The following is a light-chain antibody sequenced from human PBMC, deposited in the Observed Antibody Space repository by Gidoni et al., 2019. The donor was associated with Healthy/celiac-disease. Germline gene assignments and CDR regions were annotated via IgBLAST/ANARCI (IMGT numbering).Light chain of an antibody. CDR1: SSNIGSNT. J-gene: IGLJ3*02. Sequence: QSVLTQPPSASGTPGQRVTISCSGSSSNIGSNTVNWYQQLPGTPPKLLIYSNNQRPSGVPDRFSGSKSGTSASLAISGLQSEDEADYYCAAWDDSLNGWVFGGGTKLTVL. CDR2: SNN. CDR3: AAWDDSLNGWV. V-gene: IGLV1-44*01.